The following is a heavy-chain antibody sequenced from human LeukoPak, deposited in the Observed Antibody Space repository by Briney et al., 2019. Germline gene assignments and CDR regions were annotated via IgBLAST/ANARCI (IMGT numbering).Heavy chain of an antibody. Sequence: SETLSLTCSVPGGFISSSSYYWGWIRQPPGKGLEWIGDIYYSGSTYSKPSLASRVAISIDTSKNQFSLRLSPVTAADTAVYYCARRRYYDSTGYLDWGQGTLVIVSS. CDR3: ARRRYYDSTGYLD. CDR2: IYYSGST. D-gene: IGHD3-22*01. CDR1: GGFISSSSYY. J-gene: IGHJ1*01. V-gene: IGHV4-39*01.